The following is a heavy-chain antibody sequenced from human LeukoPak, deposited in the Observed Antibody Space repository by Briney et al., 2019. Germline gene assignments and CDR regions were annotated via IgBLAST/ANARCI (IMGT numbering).Heavy chain of an antibody. Sequence: GASVKVSCKASGGTFSSYAISWVRQAPGQGLEWMGRIIPILGIANYAQKFQGRVTITADKSTSTAYMELSSLRSEDTAVYYCARVGVGATTEREKYFQHWGQGTLVTVSS. CDR2: IIPILGIA. CDR3: ARVGVGATTEREKYFQH. J-gene: IGHJ1*01. V-gene: IGHV1-69*04. D-gene: IGHD1-26*01. CDR1: GGTFSSYA.